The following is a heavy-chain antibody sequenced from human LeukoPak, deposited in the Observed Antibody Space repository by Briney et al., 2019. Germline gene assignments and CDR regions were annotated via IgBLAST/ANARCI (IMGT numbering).Heavy chain of an antibody. CDR3: ARWEACGSTSCYTGAFDI. J-gene: IGHJ3*02. D-gene: IGHD2-2*02. CDR2: IYPGDSDT. CDR1: GYSFTSYW. Sequence: GESLKISCKGSGYSFTSYWIGWVRQMPGKGLEWMGIIYPGDSDTRYSPSFQGQVTISADKSISTAYLQWSSLKASDTAMYYCARWEACGSTSCYTGAFDIWGQGTMVTVSS. V-gene: IGHV5-51*01.